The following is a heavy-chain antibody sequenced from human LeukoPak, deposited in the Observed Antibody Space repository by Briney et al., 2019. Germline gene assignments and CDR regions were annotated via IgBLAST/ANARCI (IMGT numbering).Heavy chain of an antibody. CDR3: AKDWVTMVRGVIDFDY. Sequence: GGSLRLSCAASGFTFSSYAMSWVRQAPGKGLELVSAISGSGGSTYYADSVKGRFTISRDNSKNTLYLQMNSLRAEDTAVYYCAKDWVTMVRGVIDFDYWGQGTLVTVSS. V-gene: IGHV3-23*01. CDR1: GFTFSSYA. J-gene: IGHJ4*02. CDR2: ISGSGGST. D-gene: IGHD3-10*01.